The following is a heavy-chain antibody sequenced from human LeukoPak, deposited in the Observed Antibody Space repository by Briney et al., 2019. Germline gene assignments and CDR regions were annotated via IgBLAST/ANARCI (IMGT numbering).Heavy chain of an antibody. Sequence: KPGESLKISCKGSGYSFTSYWIGWVRQMPGKGLEWMGIIYPGDSDTRYSPSFQGQVTISADKSISTAYLQWSSLKASDTAMYYCARPWRSGRFYGRIDYWGQGTLVTVSS. CDR2: IYPGDSDT. V-gene: IGHV5-51*03. D-gene: IGHD6-19*01. J-gene: IGHJ4*02. CDR3: ARPWRSGRFYGRIDY. CDR1: GYSFTSYW.